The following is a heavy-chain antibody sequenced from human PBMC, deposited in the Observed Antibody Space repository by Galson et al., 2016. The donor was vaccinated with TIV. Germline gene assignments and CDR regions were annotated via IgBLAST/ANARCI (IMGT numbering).Heavy chain of an antibody. D-gene: IGHD6-19*01. CDR2: INHSGIT. Sequence: ETLSLTCALHGGSFTGHYWSWIRQPPGKGLEWIAEINHSGITNFNPSLTSRVTISIDTSKNHLSLRLSSVTAADTAVYYCARGISAYYFYNYMDGWGKGTTVTVSS. J-gene: IGHJ6*03. CDR3: ARGISAYYFYNYMDG. V-gene: IGHV4-34*01. CDR1: GGSFTGHY.